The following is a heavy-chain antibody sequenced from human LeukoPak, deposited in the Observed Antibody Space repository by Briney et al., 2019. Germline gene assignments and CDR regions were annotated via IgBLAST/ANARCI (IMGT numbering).Heavy chain of an antibody. J-gene: IGHJ4*02. D-gene: IGHD6-19*01. CDR1: GGSISSYY. V-gene: IGHV4-59*01. CDR3: ARAGSAVAGRVDY. Sequence: SETLSLNCTVSGGSISSYYWSWIRQPPGKGLEWIGYIYYSGSTNYNPSLKSRVTISVDTSKTQFSLKLSSVTAADTAVYYCARAGSAVAGRVDYWGQGTLVTVSS. CDR2: IYYSGST.